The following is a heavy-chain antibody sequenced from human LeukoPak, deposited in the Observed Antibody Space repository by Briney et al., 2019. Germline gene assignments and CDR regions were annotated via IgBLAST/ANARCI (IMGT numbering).Heavy chain of an antibody. D-gene: IGHD2-2*01. Sequence: PSETLSLTCTVSGGSINSYDWNWIRHTPGKGLEWIGYISNCGSTSYNPSLKSRVTISIDTSKSQFSLKLRSVTAADTAVYYCARLPAHYCSSTSCDDSWCDPWGQGTLVTVSS. J-gene: IGHJ5*02. CDR2: ISNCGST. CDR1: GGSINSYD. V-gene: IGHV4-59*08. CDR3: ARLPAHYCSSTSCDDSWCDP.